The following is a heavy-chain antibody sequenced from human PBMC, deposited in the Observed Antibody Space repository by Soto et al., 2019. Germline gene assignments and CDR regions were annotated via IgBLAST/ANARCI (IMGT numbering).Heavy chain of an antibody. D-gene: IGHD3-9*01. CDR3: TPGPDDWLSTYLDY. CDR2: IKSKTDGGTT. J-gene: IGHJ4*02. CDR1: GFTFSNAW. Sequence: GGSLRLSCAASGFTFSNAWMSWVRQAPGKGLEWVGRIKSKTDGGTTDYAAPVKGRFTISRDDSKNTLYLQMNSLKTEDTAVYYCTPGPDDWLSTYLDYWGQGTQVTVSS. V-gene: IGHV3-15*01.